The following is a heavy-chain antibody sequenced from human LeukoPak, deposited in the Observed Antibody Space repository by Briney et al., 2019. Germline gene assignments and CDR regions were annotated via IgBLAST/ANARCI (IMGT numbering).Heavy chain of an antibody. V-gene: IGHV3-23*01. D-gene: IGHD3-3*01. J-gene: IGHJ3*02. CDR3: AKGGYDFWSGYYTDDAFDI. Sequence: PGGSLRLSCAASGFTFSSYAMSWVRQAPGKGLEWVSAISGSGGSTYYADSVKGRFTISRDNSKNTLYLQMNSLRAEDTAVYYCAKGGYDFWSGYYTDDAFDIWGQGTMVTVSS. CDR2: ISGSGGST. CDR1: GFTFSSYA.